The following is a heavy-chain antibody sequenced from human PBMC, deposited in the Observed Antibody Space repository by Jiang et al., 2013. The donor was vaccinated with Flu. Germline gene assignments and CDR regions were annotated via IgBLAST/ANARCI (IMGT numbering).Heavy chain of an antibody. CDR2: ISGSGGST. J-gene: IGHJ4*02. Sequence: ASGFTFSSYAMSWVRQAPGKGLEWVSAISGSGGSTYYADSVKGRFTISRDNSKNTLYLQMNSLRAEDTAVYYCAKESYYYDSSGYWDYWGQGTLVTVSS. D-gene: IGHD3-22*01. CDR1: GFTFSSYA. V-gene: IGHV3-23*01. CDR3: AKESYYYDSSGYWDY.